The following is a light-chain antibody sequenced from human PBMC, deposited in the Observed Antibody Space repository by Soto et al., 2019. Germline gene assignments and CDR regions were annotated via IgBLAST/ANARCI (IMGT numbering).Light chain of an antibody. CDR3: SSYTRSSTRV. J-gene: IGLJ3*02. CDR2: EVS. CDR1: SSDVGGYNY. V-gene: IGLV2-14*01. Sequence: QSALTQPASVSGSPGQSITISCTGTSSDVGGYNYVSWYQQHPGKAPKVMIYEVSNRPSGDSNRFSGSKSGNTASLTISGLQAEDEADYYCSSYTRSSTRVFGGGTKLTVL.